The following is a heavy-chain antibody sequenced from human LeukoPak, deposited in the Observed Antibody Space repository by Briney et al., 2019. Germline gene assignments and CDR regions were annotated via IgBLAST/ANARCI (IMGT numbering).Heavy chain of an antibody. CDR3: ARDRGVGVRGVSHFDY. J-gene: IGHJ4*02. CDR2: INAGNGNT. CDR1: GYTFTSYA. V-gene: IGHV1-3*01. Sequence: ASVKVSCKASGYTFTSYAMHWVRQAPGQRLEWMGWINAGNGNTKYSQKFQGRVTITRDTSASTAYMELSSLRSEDTAVYYCARDRGVGVRGVSHFDYWGQGTLVTVS. D-gene: IGHD3-10*01.